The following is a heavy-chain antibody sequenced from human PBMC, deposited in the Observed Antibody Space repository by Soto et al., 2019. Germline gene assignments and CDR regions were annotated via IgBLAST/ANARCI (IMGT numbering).Heavy chain of an antibody. Sequence: QVQLVQSGAEVKKPGSSVKVSCKASGGTFSSYAISWVRQAPGQGLEWMGGIIPIFGTANYAQKFQGRVTITADESTSTAYMELSSLRSEDTAVYYCAAPPYYYGSGSYYNASDYWGQGTLVTVSS. J-gene: IGHJ4*02. D-gene: IGHD3-10*01. CDR2: IIPIFGTA. V-gene: IGHV1-69*12. CDR1: GGTFSSYA. CDR3: AAPPYYYGSGSYYNASDY.